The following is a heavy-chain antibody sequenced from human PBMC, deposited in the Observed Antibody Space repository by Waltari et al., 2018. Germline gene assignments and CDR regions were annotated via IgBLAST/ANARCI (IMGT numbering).Heavy chain of an antibody. Sequence: QVQLQQWGAGLLKPSETLSLTCAVYGGSFSGYYWSWIRQPPGKGLEGIGEINTSGSANYNPSLKSRVTRYVDTSKNQFSLKLSSVTAADTAVYYCARGVTVLSSSPGAFDIWGQGTMVTVSS. J-gene: IGHJ3*02. V-gene: IGHV4-34*01. D-gene: IGHD6-13*01. CDR2: INTSGSA. CDR1: GGSFSGYY. CDR3: ARGVTVLSSSPGAFDI.